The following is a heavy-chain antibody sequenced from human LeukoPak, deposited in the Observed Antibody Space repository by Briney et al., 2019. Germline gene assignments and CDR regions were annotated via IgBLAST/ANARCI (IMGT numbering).Heavy chain of an antibody. V-gene: IGHV3-23*01. CDR2: ISAGGGST. CDR1: VFAFSTFA. D-gene: IGHD3-22*01. CDR3: AKERGNYYNTPRFDP. Sequence: GGSLRLSFAASVFAFSTFAMSWVRQAPGKGLEWVSGISAGGGSTEYADSVKGRFTISRDNSKNTLYLEMNSLRAEDTATYYCAKERGNYYNTPRFDPWGQGTLVTVSS. J-gene: IGHJ5*02.